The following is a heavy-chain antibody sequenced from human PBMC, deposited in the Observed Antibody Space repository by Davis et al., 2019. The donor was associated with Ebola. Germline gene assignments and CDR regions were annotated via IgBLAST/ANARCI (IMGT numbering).Heavy chain of an antibody. D-gene: IGHD3-22*01. CDR1: GFTFSSYG. J-gene: IGHJ4*02. CDR2: IWYDGSNK. Sequence: GESLKISCAASGFTFSSYGMHWVRQAPGKGLEWVAVIWYDGSNKYYADSVKGRFTISRDNSKNTLYLQMNSLRAEDTAVYYCANTKSMIVNSWGQGTLVTVSS. V-gene: IGHV3-30*02. CDR3: ANTKSMIVNS.